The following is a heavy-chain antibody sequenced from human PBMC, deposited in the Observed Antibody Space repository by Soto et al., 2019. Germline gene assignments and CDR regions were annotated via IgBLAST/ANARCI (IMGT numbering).Heavy chain of an antibody. CDR2: INWNDDA. V-gene: IGHV2-5*01. CDR3: AHSHHLGRLDI. D-gene: IGHD6-6*01. J-gene: IGHJ3*02. CDR1: GFSLNTRAVG. Sequence: DPRLVNPTQTLTLTCTFSGFSLNTRAVGVGWIRQPPGGALEWLALINWNDDARYSPSLKDRLTITKDTSKNHVVLTMTNIDPVDTPTYFGAHSHHLGRLDIWGRGKSDTVSS.